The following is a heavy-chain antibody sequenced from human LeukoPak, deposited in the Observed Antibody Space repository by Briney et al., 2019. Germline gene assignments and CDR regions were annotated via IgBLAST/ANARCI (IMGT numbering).Heavy chain of an antibody. CDR3: ARDGLLGYCSGGSCYVPGDY. Sequence: GGSLRLSCAASGFTFSSYRMHWVRQAPGKGLVWVSRINGDGSSTSYADSVKGRFTISRDNAKNTLYLQMNSLRAEDTAVYYCARDGLLGYCSGGSCYVPGDYWGQGTLVTVSS. D-gene: IGHD2-15*01. V-gene: IGHV3-74*01. J-gene: IGHJ4*02. CDR1: GFTFSSYR. CDR2: INGDGSST.